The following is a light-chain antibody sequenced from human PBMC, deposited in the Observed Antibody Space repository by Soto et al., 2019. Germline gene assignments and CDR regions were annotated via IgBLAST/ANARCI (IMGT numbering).Light chain of an antibody. CDR1: QSVSSSY. J-gene: IGKJ4*01. V-gene: IGKV3-20*01. CDR3: HQYDSSPLT. CDR2: GAS. Sequence: EIVLTQSPGTLSLSPGERAPLSCKASQSVSSSYIAWYQQKPGQAPRLLIYGASSRATGIPDRFSGSGSGTDFTLTISRLEPEDFAVYYCHQYDSSPLTFGGGTKVEIK.